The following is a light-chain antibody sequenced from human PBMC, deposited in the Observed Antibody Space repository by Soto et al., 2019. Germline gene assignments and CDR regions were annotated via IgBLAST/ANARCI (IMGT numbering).Light chain of an antibody. J-gene: IGKJ5*01. CDR2: GAS. CDR1: QTVSSNY. CDR3: QQYSDLPMT. Sequence: EILLTQSPDTLSLSPGERATLSCRASQTVSSNYLAWCQQRPGQAPRLLIYGASTRAAGIPDRFGGSASGTDFTLTISRLEPEDFAVYFCQQYSDLPMTFGQGTRLENK. V-gene: IGKV3-20*01.